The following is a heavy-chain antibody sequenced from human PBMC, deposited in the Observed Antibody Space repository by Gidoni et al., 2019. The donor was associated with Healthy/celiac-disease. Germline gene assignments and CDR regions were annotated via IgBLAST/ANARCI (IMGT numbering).Heavy chain of an antibody. CDR2: IKSKTDGGTT. J-gene: IGHJ6*02. D-gene: IGHD3-3*01. Sequence: EVQLVESGGGLVKPGGSLRLSCAASGFTFSNAWMSWVRQAPGKGLEWVGRIKSKTDGGTTDYAAPVKGRFTISRDDSKNTLYLQMNSLKTEDTAVYYCTTYLPDFWSGDYYYYGMDVWGQGTTVTVSS. CDR3: TTYLPDFWSGDYYYYGMDV. V-gene: IGHV3-15*01. CDR1: GFTFSNAW.